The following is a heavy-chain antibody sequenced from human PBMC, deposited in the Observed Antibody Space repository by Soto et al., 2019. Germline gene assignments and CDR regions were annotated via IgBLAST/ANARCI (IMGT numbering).Heavy chain of an antibody. CDR2: IYHSGST. D-gene: IGHD3-10*01. V-gene: IGHV4-30-2*01. J-gene: IGHJ4*02. Sequence: SETLSLTCAVSGGSISSGGYSWSWIRQPPGKGLEWIGYIYHSGSTYYDPSLKSRVTISVDRSKNQFSLKLSSVTAADTAVYYCAGGSGSYYADYWGQGTLVTVSS. CDR3: AGGSGSYYADY. CDR1: GGSISSGGYS.